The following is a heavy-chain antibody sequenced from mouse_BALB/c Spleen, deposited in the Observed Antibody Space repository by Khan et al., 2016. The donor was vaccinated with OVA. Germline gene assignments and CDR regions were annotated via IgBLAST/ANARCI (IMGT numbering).Heavy chain of an antibody. Sequence: QVQLKQSGPGLVAPSQSLSITCTVSGFSLSRYNVHWVRQPPGKGLEWLGMIWGDGGTDYTSALKSRLSISKDDSKRQVFLKMNSLQTDDTAMYYCTRAYYRYDGYYAMDYWGQGTSVTVSS. CDR1: GFSLSRYN. CDR3: TRAYYRYDGYYAMDY. V-gene: IGHV2-6-4*01. CDR2: IWGDGGT. J-gene: IGHJ4*01. D-gene: IGHD2-14*01.